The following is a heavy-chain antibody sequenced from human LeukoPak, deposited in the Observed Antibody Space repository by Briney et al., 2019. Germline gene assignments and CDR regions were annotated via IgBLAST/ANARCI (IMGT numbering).Heavy chain of an antibody. CDR2: INHSGST. J-gene: IGHJ6*02. Sequence: PSETLSLTCAVYRGSFSGYYWSWIRQPPGKGLEWIGEINHSGSTNYNPSLKSRVTISVDTSKNQFSLNLSSVTAADTAVYYCARDRVDSSSYYPSYYYYGIDVWGLGTTVTVSS. D-gene: IGHD3-22*01. V-gene: IGHV4-34*01. CDR3: ARDRVDSSSYYPSYYYYGIDV. CDR1: RGSFSGYY.